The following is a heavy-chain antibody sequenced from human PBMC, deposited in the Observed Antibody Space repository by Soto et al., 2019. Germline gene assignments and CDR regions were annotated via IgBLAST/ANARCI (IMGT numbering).Heavy chain of an antibody. Sequence: QVQLVETGGGVVQPGRSLRLSCAASGFGFSDHGMHWVRQAPVKGLEWVAVIWHDGSNKYYADSVRGRFTVSRDNSENTLYLQMNSLRAEDTAVYYCARDLGAYGVSAFDMWGQGTMVTVSS. CDR3: ARDLGAYGVSAFDM. CDR1: GFGFSDHG. V-gene: IGHV3-33*01. J-gene: IGHJ3*02. CDR2: IWHDGSNK. D-gene: IGHD4-17*01.